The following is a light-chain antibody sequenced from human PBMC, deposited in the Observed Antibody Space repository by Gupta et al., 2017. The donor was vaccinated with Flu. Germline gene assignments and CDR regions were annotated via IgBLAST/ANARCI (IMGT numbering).Light chain of an antibody. Sequence: QLVLPQSPSASASLGASVTLTCTLSSGHSSYAIAWHQQQPEKGPRYLMKLNSDGSHSKGDGIPDRFSGSSSGAERYLTISSLQSEDEDDYYCQTWGTGIHVFGTGTKVTVL. CDR3: QTWGTGIHV. J-gene: IGLJ1*01. CDR1: SGHSSYA. V-gene: IGLV4-69*01. CDR2: LNSDGSH.